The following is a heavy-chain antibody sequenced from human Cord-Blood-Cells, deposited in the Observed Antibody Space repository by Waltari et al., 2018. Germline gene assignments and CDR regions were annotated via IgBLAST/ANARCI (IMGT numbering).Heavy chain of an antibody. CDR3: AVKLNTGWFDP. D-gene: IGHD3-10*01. CDR1: GFTVSSNY. Sequence: EVQLVESGGGLVEPGGSLRLSCAASGFTVSSNYMSLVRQAPGKGLACVSVIYSGGSTYYADSFKGRFTISRHNSKNTLYLQMNSLRAEDTAVYYCAVKLNTGWFDPWGQGTLVTVSS. J-gene: IGHJ5*02. CDR2: IYSGGST. V-gene: IGHV3-53*04.